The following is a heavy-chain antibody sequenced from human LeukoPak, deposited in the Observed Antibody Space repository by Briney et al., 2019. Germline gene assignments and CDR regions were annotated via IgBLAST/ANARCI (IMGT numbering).Heavy chain of an antibody. CDR2: INHSGST. V-gene: IGHV4-34*01. Sequence: TSETLSLTCAVYGGSFSGYYWSWIRQPPGKGPEWIGEINHSGSTNYNPSLKSRVTISVETSKNQFSLKLSSVSAADTAVYYCARLFQYYYYYYYMDVWGKGTTVTVSS. J-gene: IGHJ6*03. CDR1: GGSFSGYY. CDR3: ARLFQYYYYYYYMDV. D-gene: IGHD3-10*02.